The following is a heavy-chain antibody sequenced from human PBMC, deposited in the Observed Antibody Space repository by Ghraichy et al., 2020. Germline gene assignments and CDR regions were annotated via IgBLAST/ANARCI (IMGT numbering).Heavy chain of an antibody. CDR2: INHSGST. D-gene: IGHD2-15*01. V-gene: IGHV4-34*01. CDR1: GGSFSGYY. Sequence: SETLSLTCAVYGGSFSGYYWSWIRQPPGKGLEWIGEINHSGSTNYNPSLKSRVTISVDTSKNQFSLKLSSVTAADTAVYYCARVRRGINCSGGSCYSSDWGQGTLVTVSS. CDR3: ARVRRGINCSGGSCYSSD. J-gene: IGHJ4*02.